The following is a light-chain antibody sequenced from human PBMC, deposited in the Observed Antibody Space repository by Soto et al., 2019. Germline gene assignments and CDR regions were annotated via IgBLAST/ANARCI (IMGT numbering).Light chain of an antibody. CDR2: AAS. V-gene: IGKV1-39*01. CDR1: QTINSY. CDR3: QQSYDTPG. Sequence: DIQMTQSPSSLSASVGDRVTITCRASQTINSYLNWYQQKPGKAPKLLIFAASTLHSGVPSRFSGTGSGTDFTHTISSLQPEDFATYYCQQSYDTPGFGQGTTLEIK. J-gene: IGKJ2*03.